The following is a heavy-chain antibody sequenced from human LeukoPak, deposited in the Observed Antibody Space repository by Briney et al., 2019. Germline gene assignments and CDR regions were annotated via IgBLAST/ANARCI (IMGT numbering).Heavy chain of an antibody. CDR1: GYTFTSYG. CDR3: ARDQGPAARRPPVYYYYGMDV. Sequence: ASVKVSCKASGYTFTSYGISWVRHAPGQGLEWMGWISAYNGNTNYAQKLQSRVTMTTDTSTSTAYMELRSQRSDDTAVDYCARDQGPAARRPPVYYYYGMDVWGQGTTVTVSS. D-gene: IGHD2-2*01. V-gene: IGHV1-18*01. J-gene: IGHJ6*02. CDR2: ISAYNGNT.